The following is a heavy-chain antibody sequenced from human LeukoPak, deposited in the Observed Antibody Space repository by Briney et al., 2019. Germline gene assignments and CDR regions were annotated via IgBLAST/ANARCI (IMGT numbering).Heavy chain of an antibody. D-gene: IGHD2-15*01. CDR3: ATESAYCSGGSCVT. CDR2: SDPEDGET. Sequence: ASVKVSCKVSGYTLTELSMHWVRQAPGKGLEWMGGSDPEDGETIYAQKFQGRVTMTEDTSTDTAYMELSSLRSEDTAVYYCATESAYCSGGSCVTWGQGTLVTVSS. J-gene: IGHJ4*02. V-gene: IGHV1-24*01. CDR1: GYTLTELS.